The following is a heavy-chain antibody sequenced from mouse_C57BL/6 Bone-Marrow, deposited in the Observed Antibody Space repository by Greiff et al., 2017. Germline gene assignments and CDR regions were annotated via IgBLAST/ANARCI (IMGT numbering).Heavy chain of an antibody. CDR1: GYAFSSYW. V-gene: IGHV1-80*01. J-gene: IGHJ3*01. CDR2: IFPGGGDT. CDR3: ERGAY. Sequence: VKLMESGAELVKPGASVKISCKASGYAFSSYWMNWVKQRPGKGLEWIGQIFPGGGDTNYNGKFKGKATLTADKSSSTAYMQLSSLTSEYSAVYFCERGAYWGQGTLVTVSA.